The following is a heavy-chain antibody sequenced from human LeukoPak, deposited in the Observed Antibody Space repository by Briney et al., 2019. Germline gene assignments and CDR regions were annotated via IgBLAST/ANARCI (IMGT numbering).Heavy chain of an antibody. CDR2: ISSGGRTI. V-gene: IGHV3-11*04. D-gene: IGHD6-13*01. Sequence: PGGSLRLSCAASGFTFSDYYMSWIRQAPGKGLEWVSYISSGGRTIYYADSVKGRFTMSRDNAKNSLYLQMNSLRAEDTAVYYCARFIAAPYYFDYWGRGTLVTVSS. CDR3: ARFIAAPYYFDY. J-gene: IGHJ4*02. CDR1: GFTFSDYY.